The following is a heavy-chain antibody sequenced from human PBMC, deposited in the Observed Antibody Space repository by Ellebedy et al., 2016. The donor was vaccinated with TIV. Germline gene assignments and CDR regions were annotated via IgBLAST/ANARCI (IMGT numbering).Heavy chain of an antibody. Sequence: GESLKISCKGSGYSFTSYWIGWVRQMPGKGLEWMGIIYPGDSDTRYSPSFQGQVTISADKSISTAYLQWSSLKASDTAMYYCARHEEDLRGVVVAATPSPDYWGQGTLVTVSS. D-gene: IGHD2-15*01. CDR1: GYSFTSYW. J-gene: IGHJ4*02. V-gene: IGHV5-51*01. CDR2: IYPGDSDT. CDR3: ARHEEDLRGVVVAATPSPDY.